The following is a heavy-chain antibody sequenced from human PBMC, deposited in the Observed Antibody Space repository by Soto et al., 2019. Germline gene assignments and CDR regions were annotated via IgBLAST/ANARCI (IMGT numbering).Heavy chain of an antibody. V-gene: IGHV1-69*01. D-gene: IGHD3-10*01. CDR2: IIPMFGTA. CDR3: ARDLDYYGSGNYYNRIDY. CDR1: GGPFSDYA. J-gene: IGHJ4*02. Sequence: QVQLVQSGAEVKKPGSSVKVSCKVSGGPFSDYAVSWVRQAPGQGLEWMGGIIPMFGTANYAQKFQGRVTMTAYESTTTADMELSSLRSEDTAVYYCARDLDYYGSGNYYNRIDYWGQGTLVTVSS.